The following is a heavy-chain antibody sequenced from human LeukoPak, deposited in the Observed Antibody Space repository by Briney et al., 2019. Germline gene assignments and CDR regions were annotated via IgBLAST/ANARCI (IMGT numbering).Heavy chain of an antibody. Sequence: GGSLRLSCAASGFTFSDYYMSWIRQAPGKGLEWVSYISSSSSYTNYADSVKGRFTISRDNAKNSPYLQMNSLRAEDTAVYYCARVRGYSGYEIWSRGYFDYWGQGTLVTVSS. CDR1: GFTFSDYY. D-gene: IGHD5-12*01. CDR2: ISSSSSYT. J-gene: IGHJ4*02. CDR3: ARVRGYSGYEIWSRGYFDY. V-gene: IGHV3-11*06.